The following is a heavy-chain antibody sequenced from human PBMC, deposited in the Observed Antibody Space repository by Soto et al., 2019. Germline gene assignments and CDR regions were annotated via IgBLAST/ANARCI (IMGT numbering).Heavy chain of an antibody. J-gene: IGHJ6*02. V-gene: IGHV1-69*13. Sequence: SVKVTCKASRGTYRCYARRWVRQAPGQGLEWMGGIIPIFGTANYAQKFQGRVTNTADESTSTAYMELSSLRSEDTAVYYCSSSPRAVAGMYYGMDVWGQGTTVTVYS. D-gene: IGHD6-19*01. CDR1: RGTYRCYA. CDR2: IIPIFGTA. CDR3: SSSPRAVAGMYYGMDV.